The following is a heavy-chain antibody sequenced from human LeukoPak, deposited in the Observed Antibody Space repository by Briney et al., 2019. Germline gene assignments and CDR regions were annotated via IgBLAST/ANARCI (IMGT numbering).Heavy chain of an antibody. CDR2: LSTTGDT. J-gene: IGHJ5*02. Sequence: GGSLRLSCAASGFTISRYDIHWVRQVTGKGLEWVSFLSTTGDTYYQDSMKGRFTISRDTVRNSVYLQMGSLRPDDTAVYYCTRRRCASCYGDSGLDPWGQGTLVTVSS. D-gene: IGHD2-2*01. CDR1: GFTISRYD. CDR3: TRRRCASCYGDSGLDP. V-gene: IGHV3-13*01.